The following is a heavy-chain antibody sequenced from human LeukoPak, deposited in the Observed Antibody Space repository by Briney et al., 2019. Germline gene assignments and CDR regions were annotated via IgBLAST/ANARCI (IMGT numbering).Heavy chain of an antibody. CDR2: INPNSGGT. D-gene: IGHD3-10*01. J-gene: IGHJ4*02. CDR1: GYTFTGYY. Sequence: ASVKVSCKASGYTFTGYYMHWVRQAPGQGLEWMGWINPNSGGTNYAQKFQGRVTMTRDTSISTAYMELSRLRSDDTAVYYCARARTMVRGVVGYFDYWGQGTLVTVSS. V-gene: IGHV1-2*02. CDR3: ARARTMVRGVVGYFDY.